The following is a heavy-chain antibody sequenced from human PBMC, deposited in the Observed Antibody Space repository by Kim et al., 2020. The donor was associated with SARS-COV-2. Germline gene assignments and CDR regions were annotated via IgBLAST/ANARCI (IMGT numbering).Heavy chain of an antibody. Sequence: SETLSHTCTVSGGFLSRYLWTWIRQPPGKGLEWIGHIYYTGSTDYSPSLRSRVTMSVDTSKNQFSLNLSSVTAADTAVYFCARNNGDYTGNRYYSDGLDV. D-gene: IGHD4-17*01. CDR2: IYYTGST. CDR3: ARNNGDYTGNRYYSDGLDV. V-gene: IGHV4-59*13. CDR1: GGFLSRYL. J-gene: IGHJ6*01.